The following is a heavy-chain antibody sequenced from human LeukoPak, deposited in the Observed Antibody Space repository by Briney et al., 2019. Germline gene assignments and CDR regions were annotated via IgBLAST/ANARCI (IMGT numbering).Heavy chain of an antibody. Sequence: QSGGSLRLSCAASGFTFNAYAIHWVRQAPGKGLEWGSLVKGDGVTTDYAKSVKGRFTVSRDNSKNPLYLQMSNLRTEDTALYYCVRDTGSGWDFDYWGQGTLVTVSS. V-gene: IGHV3-43*02. D-gene: IGHD6-19*01. J-gene: IGHJ4*02. CDR2: VKGDGVTT. CDR1: GFTFNAYA. CDR3: VRDTGSGWDFDY.